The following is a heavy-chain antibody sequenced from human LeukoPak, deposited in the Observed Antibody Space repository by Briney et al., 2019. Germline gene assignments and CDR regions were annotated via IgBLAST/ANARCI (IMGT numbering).Heavy chain of an antibody. Sequence: SETLSLTCTVSGGSISSYYWSWIRQPPGKGLEWVGYIYYGGSTNYNPSLKSRVTISVDTSKNQFSLKLSSVTAADTAVYYCARGGDPGVTEEYNWFDPWGQGTLVTVSS. CDR1: GGSISSYY. D-gene: IGHD7-27*01. J-gene: IGHJ5*02. V-gene: IGHV4-59*01. CDR2: IYYGGST. CDR3: ARGGDPGVTEEYNWFDP.